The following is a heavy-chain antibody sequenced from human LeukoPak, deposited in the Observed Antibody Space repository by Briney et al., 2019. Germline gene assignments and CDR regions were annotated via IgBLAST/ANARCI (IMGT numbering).Heavy chain of an antibody. CDR1: GFTFSSYA. CDR2: ISGSGGST. CDR3: AKVAVLVVVTAKNYYFDY. Sequence: PGGSLRLSCAASGFTFSSYAMSWVRQAPGKGLEWVSAISGSGGSTYYADSAKGRFTISRDNSKNTLYLQMNSLRAEDTAVYYCAKVAVLVVVTAKNYYFDYWGQGTLVTVSS. V-gene: IGHV3-23*01. D-gene: IGHD2-21*02. J-gene: IGHJ4*02.